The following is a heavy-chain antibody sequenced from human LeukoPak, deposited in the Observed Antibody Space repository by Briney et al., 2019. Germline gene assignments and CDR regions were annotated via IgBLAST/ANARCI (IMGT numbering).Heavy chain of an antibody. V-gene: IGHV3-30*02. CDR2: MRNDGTDK. D-gene: IGHD6-19*01. CDR3: AKSPIAVGGSHFQY. J-gene: IGHJ4*02. Sequence: GGSLRLSCAASGFTFSTYGMHWVRQAPGKGLEWVAFMRNDGTDKYYADSVKGRFTVSRDNSRNKVYLQINTLKSEDTAIYYCAKSPIAVGGSHFQYWGQGSVVTVSS. CDR1: GFTFSTYG.